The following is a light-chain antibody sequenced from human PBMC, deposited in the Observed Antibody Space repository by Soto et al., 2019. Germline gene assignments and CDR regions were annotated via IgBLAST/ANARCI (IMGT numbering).Light chain of an antibody. CDR2: DVN. CDR3: SSYTCSYTLV. CDR1: INDVGAYNY. Sequence: QSALTQPASVSGSPGQSITISCTGTINDVGAYNYVSWYQQRPGSAPQLILFDVNNRPSGTSNRFSGSKSGHTAYLTISARQSDDEAIYHCSSYTCSYTLVFGSGTKVTVL. J-gene: IGLJ1*01. V-gene: IGLV2-14*01.